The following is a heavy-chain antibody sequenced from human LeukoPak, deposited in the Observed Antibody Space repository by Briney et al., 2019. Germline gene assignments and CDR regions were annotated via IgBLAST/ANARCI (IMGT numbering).Heavy chain of an antibody. D-gene: IGHD2-21*01. CDR3: GRVIPQTYYFDY. J-gene: IGHJ4*02. CDR1: GFTFSSNA. Sequence: PGGSLRLSCAASGFTFSSNAMSWVRQAPGKGLEWVSSISGSDGSSDGSTYYADSVKGRFTISRDDSKNILYLQMNSLRVEDSAVYYCGRVIPQTYYFDYWGQGTLVTVSS. CDR2: ISGSDGSSDGST. V-gene: IGHV3-23*01.